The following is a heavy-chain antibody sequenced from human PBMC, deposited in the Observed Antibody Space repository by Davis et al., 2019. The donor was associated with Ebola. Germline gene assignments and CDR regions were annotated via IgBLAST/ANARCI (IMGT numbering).Heavy chain of an antibody. CDR3: ARGLWDSRGYYFDY. CDR1: GFTFSRYW. CDR2: IKEAGSEK. V-gene: IGHV3-7*01. Sequence: GESLKISCAASGFTFSRYWMSWVRQAPGKGLEWVANIKEAGSEKYYVDSVKGRFTISRDNAKNSLYLQMNSLRAEDTAVYYCARGLWDSRGYYFDYWGQGTLVTVSS. J-gene: IGHJ4*02. D-gene: IGHD3-22*01.